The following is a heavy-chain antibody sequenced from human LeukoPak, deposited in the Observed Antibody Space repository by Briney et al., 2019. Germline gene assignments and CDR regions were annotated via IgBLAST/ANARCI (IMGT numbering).Heavy chain of an antibody. J-gene: IGHJ6*02. Sequence: GGSLRLSCAASGFTFSSYAMSWVRQAPGKGLEWVSSISSSSSYIYYADSVKGRFTISRDNAKNSLYPQMNSLRAEDTAVYYCAIGGEPDMNYGMDVWGQGTTVTVSS. CDR3: AIGGEPDMNYGMDV. V-gene: IGHV3-21*01. CDR1: GFTFSSYA. D-gene: IGHD1-14*01. CDR2: ISSSSSYI.